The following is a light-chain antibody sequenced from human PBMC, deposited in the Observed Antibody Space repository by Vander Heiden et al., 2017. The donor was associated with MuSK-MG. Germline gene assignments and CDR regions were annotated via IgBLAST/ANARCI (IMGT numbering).Light chain of an antibody. CDR1: QSVTSNY. V-gene: IGKV3-20*01. Sequence: ELVLTQSPGTLSLSPGERVTLSCRASQSVTSNYLAWYQHKPGQAPRLLIYDAFRRATGIPDRFSGSGSGTDFTLIISRLEPEDFAVYYCQQDGTSPLFGQGTKVEIK. CDR3: QQDGTSPL. CDR2: DAF. J-gene: IGKJ1*01.